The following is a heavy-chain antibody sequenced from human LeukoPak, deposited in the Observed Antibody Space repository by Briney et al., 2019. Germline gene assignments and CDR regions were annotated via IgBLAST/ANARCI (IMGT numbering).Heavy chain of an antibody. J-gene: IGHJ5*02. CDR1: GFTFSSYE. CDR2: ISSSGSTI. V-gene: IGHV3-48*03. Sequence: GGSLRLSCAASGFTFSSYEMNWVRQAPGKGLEWVSYISSSGSTIYYADSVKGRFTISRDNAKNSLYLQMNSLRAEDMALYYCAKGGSGSYYKGWFDPWGQGTLVTVSS. D-gene: IGHD3-10*01. CDR3: AKGGSGSYYKGWFDP.